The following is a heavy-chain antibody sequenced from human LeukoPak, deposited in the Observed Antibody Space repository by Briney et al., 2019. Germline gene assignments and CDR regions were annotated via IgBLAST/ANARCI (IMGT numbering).Heavy chain of an antibody. D-gene: IGHD2-2*01. CDR1: GYSFTSYW. J-gene: IGHJ4*02. CDR2: IYPGDSDT. V-gene: IGHV5-51*01. CDR3: ARGGYCSSTSCPYPLFDY. Sequence: PGESLKISCKGSGYSFTSYWIGWVRQMPGKGLEWMGIIYPGDSDTRYSPSFQGQVTISADKSISTAYLQWSSLKASDTAMYYCARGGYCSSTSCPYPLFDYWGQGTLVTVSS.